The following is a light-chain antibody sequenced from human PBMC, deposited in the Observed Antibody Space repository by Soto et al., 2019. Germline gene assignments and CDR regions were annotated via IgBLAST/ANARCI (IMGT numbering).Light chain of an antibody. V-gene: IGLV2-14*01. CDR1: SSDGGGYNY. J-gene: IGLJ1*01. Sequence: QSALTQPASVSGSAGQWITISCTGTSSDGGGYNYVSWYQQHPGKAPKLMIYDVSNRPSGVSNRFSGSKSGNTASLTISGLQAEDEADYYCSSYTSSSTLYVFGTGTRSPS. CDR2: DVS. CDR3: SSYTSSSTLYV.